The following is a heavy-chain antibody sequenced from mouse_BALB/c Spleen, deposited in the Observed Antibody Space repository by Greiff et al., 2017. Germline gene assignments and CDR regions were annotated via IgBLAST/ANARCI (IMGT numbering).Heavy chain of an antibody. V-gene: IGHV1-54*01. CDR1: GYAFTNYL. CDR2: INPGSGGT. Sequence: VQLQESGAELVRPGTSVKVSCKASGYAFTNYLIEWVKQRPGQGLEWIGVINPGSGGTNYNEKFKGKATLTADKSSSTAYMQLSSLTSDDSAVYFCARSGGYDYDGDAMDYWGQGTSVTVSS. CDR3: ARSGGYDYDGDAMDY. D-gene: IGHD2-4*01. J-gene: IGHJ4*01.